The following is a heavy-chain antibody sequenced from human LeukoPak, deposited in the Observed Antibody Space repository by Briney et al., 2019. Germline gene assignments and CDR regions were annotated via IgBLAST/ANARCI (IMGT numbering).Heavy chain of an antibody. V-gene: IGHV3-74*03. CDR3: TSDLDYGVYPNFDH. D-gene: IGHD4-17*01. J-gene: IGHJ5*02. Sequence: GGSLRLSCAASGFTFSSYWMHWVRQAPRKGLVWVSRIKSDGSNILYADSVKGLFTISRDNAKDTLSLLKHSLRAEDTAVYFCTSDLDYGVYPNFDHWGQGTLVSVSS. CDR2: IKSDGSNI. CDR1: GFTFSSYW.